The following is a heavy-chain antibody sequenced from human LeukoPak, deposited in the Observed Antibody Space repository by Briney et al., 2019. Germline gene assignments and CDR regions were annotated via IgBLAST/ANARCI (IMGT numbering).Heavy chain of an antibody. CDR3: AREMDFYYYDMDV. J-gene: IGHJ6*02. CDR2: ISRSTRYI. D-gene: IGHD2-8*01. V-gene: IGHV3-21*01. Sequence: GGSLRLSCAASGFTLSSYGMDWVRQAPGKGLEGVSSISRSTRYIYYAESVKGRFTISRDSAKNPLYLQMNSLRAEDSAVYYCAREMDFYYYDMDVWGQGTTVTVSS. CDR1: GFTLSSYG.